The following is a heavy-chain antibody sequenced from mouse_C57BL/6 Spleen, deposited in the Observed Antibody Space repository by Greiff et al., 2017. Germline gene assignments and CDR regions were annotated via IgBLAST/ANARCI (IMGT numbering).Heavy chain of an antibody. V-gene: IGHV1-52*01. CDR2: IDPSDSET. J-gene: IGHJ1*03. D-gene: IGHD2-3*01. Sequence: QVQLQQPGAELVRPGSSVKLSCKASGYTFTSYWMHWVKQRPIQGLEWIGNIDPSDSETHYNQKFKDKATLTVDKSSSTAYMQLSSLTSEDSAVYYCARYDGNLGYWYFDVWGTGTTVTVSS. CDR3: ARYDGNLGYWYFDV. CDR1: GYTFTSYW.